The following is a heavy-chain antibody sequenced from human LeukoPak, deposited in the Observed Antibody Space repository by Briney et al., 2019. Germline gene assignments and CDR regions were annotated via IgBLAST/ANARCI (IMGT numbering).Heavy chain of an antibody. V-gene: IGHV1-8*01. D-gene: IGHD2-8*01. CDR2: MNPNSGNT. J-gene: IGHJ4*02. CDR3: ARVGGAGLITSDYFDY. CDR1: GYTFTSYD. Sequence: ASVKVSCKASGYTFTSYDINWVRQATGQGLEWMGWMNPNSGNTGYAQKFQGRVTMTRSTSISTAYMELSSLRSEDTAVYYCARVGGAGLITSDYFDYWGQGTLVTVSS.